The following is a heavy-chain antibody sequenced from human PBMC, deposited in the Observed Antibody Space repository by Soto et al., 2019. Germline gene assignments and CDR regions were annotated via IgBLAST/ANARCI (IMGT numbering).Heavy chain of an antibody. J-gene: IGHJ4*02. Sequence: QITLKESGPTLVKPTQTLTLTCTFSGFSLSTSGVGVGWIRQPPGKALEWLALIYWDEDKRYTPSLKSRLTITKDTSKNQVVLTMTNMDPVDTATYYCAHYAIIGSSPRMYDYWGQGTLVTVSS. V-gene: IGHV2-5*02. CDR3: AHYAIIGSSPRMYDY. CDR2: IYWDEDK. D-gene: IGHD1-20*01. CDR1: GFSLSTSGVG.